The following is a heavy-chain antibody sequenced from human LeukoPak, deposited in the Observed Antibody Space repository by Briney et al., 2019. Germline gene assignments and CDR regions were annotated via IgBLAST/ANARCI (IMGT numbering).Heavy chain of an antibody. D-gene: IGHD3-16*01. V-gene: IGHV3-53*01. CDR2: IYSGTI. CDR3: ARRAVAYSRPYYY. CDR1: GFTVSSNS. J-gene: IGHJ4*01. Sequence: GALRLSCAASGFTVSSNSMSWVRQAPGKGLAWVTFIYSGTIHYSDSVMGRFTISRDNFKNTLYLQMHSLRAEDTAVLYCARRAVAYSRPYYYWGQRALVTLSS.